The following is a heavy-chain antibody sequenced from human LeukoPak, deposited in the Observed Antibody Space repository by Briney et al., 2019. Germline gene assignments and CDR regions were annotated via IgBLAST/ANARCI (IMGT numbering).Heavy chain of an antibody. J-gene: IGHJ4*02. D-gene: IGHD3-22*01. CDR3: ARSFGDYYDSSGKFDY. V-gene: IGHV4-34*01. CDR1: GGSFNGYY. CDR2: INHSGST. Sequence: PSETLSLTCAVYGGSFNGYYWSWIRQPPGKGLEWIGEINHSGSTNYNPSLKSRVTISVDTSKNQFSLKLSSVTATDTAVYYCARSFGDYYDSSGKFDYWGQGTLVTVSS.